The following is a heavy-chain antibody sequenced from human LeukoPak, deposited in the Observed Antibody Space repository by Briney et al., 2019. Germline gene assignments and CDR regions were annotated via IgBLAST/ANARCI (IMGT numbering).Heavy chain of an antibody. J-gene: IGHJ4*02. CDR2: IYYHENT. Sequence: SETLSLTCTVSGGSISSSSDYWGWIRQAPGKGLEWIGSIYYHENTYYNSSLKSRVTISVDTSKNQFSLKLNSVTAADTAVYFCARGDARGYSYGYFHFDYWGQGTLVIDSS. CDR3: ARGDARGYSYGYFHFDY. D-gene: IGHD5-18*01. CDR1: GGSISSSSDY. V-gene: IGHV4-39*01.